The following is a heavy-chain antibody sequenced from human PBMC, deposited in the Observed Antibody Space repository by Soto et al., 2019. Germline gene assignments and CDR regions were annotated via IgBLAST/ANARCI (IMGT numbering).Heavy chain of an antibody. CDR2: ISYDGSDK. V-gene: IGHV3-30*04. D-gene: IGHD3-10*01. CDR3: AKVAMSYGSVHGAFDI. Sequence: GGSLRLSCAASGFTFSNYVMHWVRQAPGKGLEWVAVISYDGSDKYYADSVKGRFTISRDNSKNTLYLQMNSLKAEDTAVYYCAKVAMSYGSVHGAFDIWGQGTMVTVSS. J-gene: IGHJ3*02. CDR1: GFTFSNYV.